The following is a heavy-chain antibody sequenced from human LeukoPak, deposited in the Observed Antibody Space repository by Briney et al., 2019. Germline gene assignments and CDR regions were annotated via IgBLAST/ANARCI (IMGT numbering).Heavy chain of an antibody. CDR3: ALQPDYYYYGMDV. J-gene: IGHJ6*02. V-gene: IGHV1-69*13. D-gene: IGHD1-1*01. CDR1: GGTFSSYA. Sequence: SVKVSCKASGGTFSSYAISWVRQAPGQGLEWMGGIIPIFGTANYAQKFQGRATITADESTSTADMELSSLRSEDTAVYYCALQPDYYYYGMDVWGHGTTVTVSS. CDR2: IIPIFGTA.